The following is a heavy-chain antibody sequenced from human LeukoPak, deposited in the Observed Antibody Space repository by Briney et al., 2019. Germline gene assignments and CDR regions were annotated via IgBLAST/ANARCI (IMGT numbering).Heavy chain of an antibody. CDR1: GYTFTSYG. V-gene: IGHV1-18*04. J-gene: IGHJ3*02. CDR3: ARPLYDYVWGSYRSIPDAFDI. CDR2: ISAYNGNT. D-gene: IGHD3-16*02. Sequence: GASVKISCKASGYTFTSYGISWVRQAPGQGLEWMGWISAYNGNTNYAQKLQGRVTMTTDTSTSTAYMELRSLRSDDTAVYYCARPLYDYVWGSYRSIPDAFDIWGQGTMATVSS.